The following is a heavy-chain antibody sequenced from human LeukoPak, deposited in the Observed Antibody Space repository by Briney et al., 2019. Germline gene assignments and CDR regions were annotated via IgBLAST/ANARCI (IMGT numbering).Heavy chain of an antibody. CDR2: ISSSSSYI. CDR1: GFTFSSYS. D-gene: IGHD3-16*01. Sequence: PGGSLRLSCAASGFTFSSYSMNWVRQAPGKGLEWVSSISSSSSYIYYADSVKGRFTISRDNAKNSLYLQMNSLRAEDTALYYCARMTPSRLDPNDYWGQGTLVTVSS. J-gene: IGHJ4*02. V-gene: IGHV3-21*04. CDR3: ARMTPSRLDPNDY.